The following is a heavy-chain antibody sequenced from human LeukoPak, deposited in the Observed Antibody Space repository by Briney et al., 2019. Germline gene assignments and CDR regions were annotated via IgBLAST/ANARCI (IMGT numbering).Heavy chain of an antibody. D-gene: IGHD5-12*01. Sequence: ASVKVSCKASGYTFTSYYMHWVRQAPGQGLEWMGIINPSGGSTSYAQKFQGRVTMTRDTSRNQFSLKLSSVTAADTAVYYCARGTGGYDPFDYWGQGTLVTVSS. CDR3: ARGTGGYDPFDY. J-gene: IGHJ4*02. V-gene: IGHV1-46*01. CDR1: GYTFTSYY. CDR2: INPSGGST.